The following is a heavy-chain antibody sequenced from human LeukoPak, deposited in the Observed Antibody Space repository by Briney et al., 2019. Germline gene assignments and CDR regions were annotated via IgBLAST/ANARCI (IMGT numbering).Heavy chain of an antibody. V-gene: IGHV3-30*18. Sequence: GRSLRLSCAASGFTFSSYGMHWVRQAPGKGLEWVAVISYDGSNKYYADSVKGRFTISRDNSKNTLYLQMNSLRAEDTAVYYCAKDQVGGSGSYYDYLDYWGQGTLVTVSS. CDR3: AKDQVGGSGSYYDYLDY. D-gene: IGHD3-10*01. CDR1: GFTFSSYG. CDR2: ISYDGSNK. J-gene: IGHJ4*02.